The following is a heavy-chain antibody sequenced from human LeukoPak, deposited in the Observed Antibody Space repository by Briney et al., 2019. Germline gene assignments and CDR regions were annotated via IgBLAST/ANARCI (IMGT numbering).Heavy chain of an antibody. V-gene: IGHV3-21*01. CDR1: GFTFSSYS. CDR2: ISSSSSYI. CDR3: ATPLWSGVGTESSPFDY. Sequence: GSLRLSCAASGFTFSSYSMNWVRQAPGKGLEWVSSISSSSSYIYYADSVKGRFTISRDNAKNSLYLQMNSLRAEDTAVYYCATPLWSGVGTESSPFDYWGQGTLVTVSS. J-gene: IGHJ4*02. D-gene: IGHD3-3*01.